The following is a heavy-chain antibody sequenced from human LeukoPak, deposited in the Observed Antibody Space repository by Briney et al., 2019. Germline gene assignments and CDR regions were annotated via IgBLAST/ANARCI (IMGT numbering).Heavy chain of an antibody. Sequence: PGGSLRLSCSTSGFTFGDYAMSWVRQAPGKGLEWVGFIQAKAYGGATKYAASVNGRFSTSRDDSQSIANLQMNDLKTEDTAVYYCTRAPHPRCSSSGCYLDYWGQGTLVTVSS. J-gene: IGHJ4*02. D-gene: IGHD2-2*01. CDR3: TRAPHPRCSSSGCYLDY. CDR1: GFTFGDYA. CDR2: IQAKAYGGAT. V-gene: IGHV3-49*04.